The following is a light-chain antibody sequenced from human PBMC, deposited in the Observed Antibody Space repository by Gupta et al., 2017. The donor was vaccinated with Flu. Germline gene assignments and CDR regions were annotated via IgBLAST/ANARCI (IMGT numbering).Light chain of an antibody. J-gene: IGLJ3*02. Sequence: QSALTQPPSAAGSLGQSVTISCTGGSRDVGGYNYVSWYLQHPGRAPKLLIYEVNQRPSGVPDRFSGSKSGNTASLTVSGLQAGDEASYFCSSYAGSNNVVFGGGTNLTVL. CDR2: EVN. V-gene: IGLV2-8*01. CDR3: SSYAGSNNVV. CDR1: SRDVGGYNY.